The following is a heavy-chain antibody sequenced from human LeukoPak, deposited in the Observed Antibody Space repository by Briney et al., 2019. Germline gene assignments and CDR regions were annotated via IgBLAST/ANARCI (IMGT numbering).Heavy chain of an antibody. CDR3: ARGWFGELLVDV. D-gene: IGHD3-10*01. V-gene: IGHV3-30-3*01. J-gene: IGHJ6*02. CDR2: ISYDGSNK. Sequence: GGSLRLSCAASGFTFSSYAMHWVRQAPGKGLEWVAVISYDGSNKYYADSVKGRFTISRDNSKNTLYLQMNGLRAEDTAVYYCARGWFGELLVDVWGQGTTVTVSS. CDR1: GFTFSSYA.